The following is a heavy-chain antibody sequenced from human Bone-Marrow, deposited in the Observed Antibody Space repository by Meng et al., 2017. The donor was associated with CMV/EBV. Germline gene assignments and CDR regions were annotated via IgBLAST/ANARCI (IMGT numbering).Heavy chain of an antibody. CDR1: GFTFSDYW. J-gene: IGHJ4*02. CDR2: VKGDGSGT. V-gene: IGHV3-74*01. D-gene: IGHD4-17*01. CDR3: VRGANGAYGDY. Sequence: GESLKISCAASGFTFSDYWMHWVRQAPGKGLVWVSRVKGDGSGTTYADSVKGRFTTSRDNAKNTLYLQMNSLRAEDTAVYYCVRGANGAYGDYWGQGTLVTVSS.